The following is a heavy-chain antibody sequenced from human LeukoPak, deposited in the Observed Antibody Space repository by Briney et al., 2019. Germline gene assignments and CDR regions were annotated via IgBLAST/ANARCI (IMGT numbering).Heavy chain of an antibody. CDR1: GFTFSDYY. CDR2: ISSSGSTI. J-gene: IGHJ4*02. Sequence: GGALRLSCAAPGFTFSDYYMSWIRQAPGEGLGGVLYISSSGSTIYYADSVKGRFTISRDNAKNSLYLQMNSLRAEDTAVYYCARPRYYYDSSGYCYWGQGTLVTVSS. CDR3: ARPRYYYDSSGYCY. V-gene: IGHV3-11*04. D-gene: IGHD3-22*01.